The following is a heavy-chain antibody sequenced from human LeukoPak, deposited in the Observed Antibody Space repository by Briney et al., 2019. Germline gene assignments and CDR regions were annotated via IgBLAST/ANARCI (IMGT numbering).Heavy chain of an antibody. CDR3: ASNYYDSSGYFSRYYFDY. D-gene: IGHD3-22*01. J-gene: IGHJ4*02. V-gene: IGHV1-2*02. Sequence: ASVKVSCKASGYTFTGYYMHWVRQAPGQGLEWMGWINPNSGGTNYAQKFQGRVTMTRDTSISTAYMELSSLRSEDTAVYYCASNYYDSSGYFSRYYFDYWGQGTLVTVSS. CDR1: GYTFTGYY. CDR2: INPNSGGT.